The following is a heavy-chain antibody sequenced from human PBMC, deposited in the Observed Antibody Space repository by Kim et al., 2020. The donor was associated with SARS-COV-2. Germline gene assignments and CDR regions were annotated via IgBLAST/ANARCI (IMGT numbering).Heavy chain of an antibody. Sequence: GGSLRLSCAASGFTFSSYAMSWVRQAPGKGLEWVSAISGSGGSTYYADSVKGRFTISRDNSKNTLYLQMNSLRAEDTAVYYCAKGSGYSSSWRIDYWGQGTLVTVSS. D-gene: IGHD6-13*01. V-gene: IGHV3-23*01. CDR2: ISGSGGST. CDR1: GFTFSSYA. J-gene: IGHJ4*02. CDR3: AKGSGYSSSWRIDY.